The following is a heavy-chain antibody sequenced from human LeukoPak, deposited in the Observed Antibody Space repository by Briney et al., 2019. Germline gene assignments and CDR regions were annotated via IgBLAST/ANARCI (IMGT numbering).Heavy chain of an antibody. Sequence: GALRLSCAASGFTFSSYDMTWVRQAPGKGLEWVANINEDGSEKYYVDSVKGRFTISRDNGKNALYLQMKSLRAEDTAVYYCARNEDYSDSTGYYSTFYLDSWGQGTLVTVSS. CDR2: INEDGSEK. CDR3: ARNEDYSDSTGYYSTFYLDS. D-gene: IGHD3-22*01. CDR1: GFTFSSYD. V-gene: IGHV3-7*01. J-gene: IGHJ4*02.